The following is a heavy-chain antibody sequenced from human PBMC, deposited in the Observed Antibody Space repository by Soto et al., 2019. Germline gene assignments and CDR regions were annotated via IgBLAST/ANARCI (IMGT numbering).Heavy chain of an antibody. CDR3: ARYYYDSSGYQGHNWFDP. Sequence: PWETLSLTCTVSGGSISSGDYYWSWIRQPPGKGLEWIGYIYYSGSTYYNPSLKSRVTISVDTSKNQFSLKLSSVTAADTAVYYCARYYYDSSGYQGHNWFDPCGQGTLLTVSS. D-gene: IGHD3-22*01. J-gene: IGHJ5*02. CDR2: IYYSGST. V-gene: IGHV4-30-4*01. CDR1: GGSISSGDYY.